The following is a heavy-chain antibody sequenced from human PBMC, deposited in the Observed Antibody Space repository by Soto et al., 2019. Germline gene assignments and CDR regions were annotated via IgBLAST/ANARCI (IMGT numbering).Heavy chain of an antibody. J-gene: IGHJ6*03. Sequence: GGSLRLSCAASGFTFSSYSMNWVRQAPGKGLEWVSSISSSSSYIYYADSVKGRLTISRDNAKNSLYLQMNSLRAEDTAVYYCARKSVGEPAAPYNYSYMDVWGKGTTVTVPS. CDR2: ISSSSSYI. CDR3: ARKSVGEPAAPYNYSYMDV. V-gene: IGHV3-21*01. D-gene: IGHD2-2*01. CDR1: GFTFSSYS.